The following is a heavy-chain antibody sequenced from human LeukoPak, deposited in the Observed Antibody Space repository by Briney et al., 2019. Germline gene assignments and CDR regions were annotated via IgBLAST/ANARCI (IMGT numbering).Heavy chain of an antibody. CDR1: GGTFSSYA. J-gene: IGHJ4*02. D-gene: IGHD4-17*01. V-gene: IGHV1-69*13. CDR3: ARSNYGDYLGEDY. Sequence: SVKVSCKASGGTFSSYAISWVRQAPGQGLEWMGGIIPIFGTANYAQKFQGRVTITADESTSSAYMELSSLRSEDTAVYYCARSNYGDYLGEDYWGQGTLVTVSS. CDR2: IIPIFGTA.